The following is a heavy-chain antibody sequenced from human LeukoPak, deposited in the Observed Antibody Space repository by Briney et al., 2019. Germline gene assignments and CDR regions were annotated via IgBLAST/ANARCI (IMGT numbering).Heavy chain of an antibody. J-gene: IGHJ4*02. V-gene: IGHV3-23*01. Sequence: WGSLRLSCAASGFTFSSYAMSWVRQGPGKGLECVSAISGSGGSTYYADSVKGRFTISRDNSKNTLYLQMNSLRAEDTAVYYCAKDRVVVVVAAYFDYWGQGTLVTVSS. CDR3: AKDRVVVVVAAYFDY. CDR1: GFTFSSYA. D-gene: IGHD2-15*01. CDR2: ISGSGGST.